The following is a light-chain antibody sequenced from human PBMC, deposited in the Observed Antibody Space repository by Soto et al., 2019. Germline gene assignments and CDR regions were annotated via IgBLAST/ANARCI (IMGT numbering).Light chain of an antibody. CDR3: QPYNNWPLT. J-gene: IGKJ4*01. CDR2: GAS. V-gene: IGKV3-15*01. Sequence: EIVMTQSPATLSVSPGERATLSCRASQSVGRNLAWYQQKPGQAPRLLISGASTRATDIPARFSGSGSGTEFTLTISSLQSEDFAIYYCQPYNNWPLTFGGGTKVESK. CDR1: QSVGRN.